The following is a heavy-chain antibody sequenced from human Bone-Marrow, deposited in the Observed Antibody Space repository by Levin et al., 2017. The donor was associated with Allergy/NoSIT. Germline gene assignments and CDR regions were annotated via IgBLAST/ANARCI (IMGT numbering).Heavy chain of an antibody. J-gene: IGHJ6*02. CDR1: GFTFSSYA. CDR3: AGEGGSAARRRVYYYYYGMDV. CDR2: ISYDGSNK. Sequence: GESLKISCAASGFTFSSYAMHWVRQAPGKGLEWVAVISYDGSNKYYADSVKGRFTISRDNSKNTLYLQMNSLRAEDTAVYYCAGEGGSAARRRVYYYYYGMDVWGQGTTVTVSS. V-gene: IGHV3-30-3*01. D-gene: IGHD6-6*01.